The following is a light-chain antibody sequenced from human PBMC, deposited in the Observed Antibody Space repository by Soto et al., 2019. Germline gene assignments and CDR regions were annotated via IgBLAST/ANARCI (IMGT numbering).Light chain of an antibody. V-gene: IGKV2D-29*02. CDR2: EVS. CDR3: MQSTQLPPT. J-gene: IGKJ5*01. Sequence: DVVVTQTPLSVACARWHQASISCESSQCLLHITGETFLFWYLQKPGQSPQLLIYEVSTRVSGVPDRFSGSGSGTDFTLEISRVETDDVGIYYCMQSTQLPPTFGQGTRLEI. CDR1: QCLLHITGETF.